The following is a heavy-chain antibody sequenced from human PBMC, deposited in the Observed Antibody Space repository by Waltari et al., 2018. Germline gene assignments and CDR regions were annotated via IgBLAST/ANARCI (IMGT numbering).Heavy chain of an antibody. V-gene: IGHV3-48*03. CDR3: ARGFLTMIVVASRAFDI. J-gene: IGHJ3*02. CDR2: ISSSGSTI. CDR1: GFTFSSYE. D-gene: IGHD3-22*01. Sequence: EVQLVESGGGLVQPGGSLRLSCAASGFTFSSYEMNWVRQAPGKGLEWVSYISSSGSTIYYADSVKGRFTTSRDNAKNSLYLQMNSLRAEDTAVYYCARGFLTMIVVASRAFDIWGQGTMVTVSS.